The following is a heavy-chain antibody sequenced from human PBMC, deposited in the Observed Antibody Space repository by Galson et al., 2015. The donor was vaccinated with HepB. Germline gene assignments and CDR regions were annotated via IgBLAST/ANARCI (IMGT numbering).Heavy chain of an antibody. Sequence: SVKVSCKASGGTFSSYAISWVQQAPGQGLEWMGGIIPIFGTANYAQKFQGRVTITADESTSTAYMELSSLRSEDTAVYYCARDLGFVHSSGGEGDVWGQGTTVTVSS. J-gene: IGHJ6*02. CDR3: ARDLGFVHSSGGEGDV. CDR1: GGTFSSYA. CDR2: IIPIFGTA. V-gene: IGHV1-69*13. D-gene: IGHD6-19*01.